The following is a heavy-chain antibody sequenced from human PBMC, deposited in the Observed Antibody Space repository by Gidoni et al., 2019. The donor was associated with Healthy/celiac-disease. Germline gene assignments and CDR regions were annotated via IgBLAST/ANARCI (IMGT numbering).Heavy chain of an antibody. CDR2: IIPIFGTA. Sequence: QVQLVQPGAEVKKPGSSVKVSCKASGGTFSSYAISWVRQAPGQGLEWMGVIIPIFGTANYAQKFQGRVTITADKSTSTAYMELSSLRSEDTAVYYCARAYYYDSSGYYGDAFDIWGQGTMVTVSS. J-gene: IGHJ3*02. CDR1: GGTFSSYA. CDR3: ARAYYYDSSGYYGDAFDI. D-gene: IGHD3-22*01. V-gene: IGHV1-69*06.